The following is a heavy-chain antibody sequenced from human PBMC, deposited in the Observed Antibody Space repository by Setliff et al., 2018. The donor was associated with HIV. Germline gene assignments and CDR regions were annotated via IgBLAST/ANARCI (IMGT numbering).Heavy chain of an antibody. V-gene: IGHV4-31*03. CDR3: VRAEYSSSRPFDY. CDR2: IYYRGNT. CDR1: GGSISREGCY. D-gene: IGHD6-6*01. Sequence: PSETLSLTCTVSGGSISREGCYWSWIRQPPGKGLEWIGYIYYRGNTYYSPSLQSRLTISVDKSKNQFSLHLMSVTAADTAVYYCVRAEYSSSRPFDYWGQGTLVTVSS. J-gene: IGHJ4*02.